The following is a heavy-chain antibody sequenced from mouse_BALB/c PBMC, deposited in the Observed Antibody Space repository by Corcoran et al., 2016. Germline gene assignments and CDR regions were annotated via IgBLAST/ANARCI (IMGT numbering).Heavy chain of an antibody. D-gene: IGHD2-4*01. J-gene: IGHJ2*01. CDR3: ARSDYGFDY. CDR2: INPNNGGT. V-gene: IGHV1-18*01. CDR1: GYTFPDYN. Sequence: EVLLQQSGPELVKPGASVKIPCKASGYTFPDYNMDWVKQSHGKSLECIGDINPNNGGTIYNQKFKGKATLTVDKSSSTAYMELRSLTSEDTAVYYCARSDYGFDYWGQGTTLTVSS.